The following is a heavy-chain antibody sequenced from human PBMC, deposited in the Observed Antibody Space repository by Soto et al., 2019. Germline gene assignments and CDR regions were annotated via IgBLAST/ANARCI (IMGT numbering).Heavy chain of an antibody. D-gene: IGHD2-2*01. CDR1: GIDFSNTW. Sequence: EVQLEVSGGGLVQLGGSLRLSCAVSGIDFSNTWMHWVRQVPGKGLVWVAYINSDGTTTTYADSVRGRFTISRDNAKNTVYLQMNSLRAEDTALYYCTTDGSYAQYVWGQGTAVTVSS. J-gene: IGHJ6*02. CDR2: INSDGTTT. V-gene: IGHV3-74*01. CDR3: TTDGSYAQYV.